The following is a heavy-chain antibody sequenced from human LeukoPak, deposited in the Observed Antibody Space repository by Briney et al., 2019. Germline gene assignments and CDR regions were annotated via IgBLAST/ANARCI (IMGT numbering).Heavy chain of an antibody. D-gene: IGHD6-19*01. CDR3: ARDRSSGWPGVVDY. Sequence: QPGGSLRLSCAASGFTLSSYSMNWVRQAPGKGLEWVSYISSSSSTINYADSVKGRFTISRDNAKNSLYLQMNSLRAEDAAVYYCARDRSSGWPGVVDYWGQGTLVTVSS. J-gene: IGHJ4*02. CDR2: ISSSSSTI. V-gene: IGHV3-48*04. CDR1: GFTLSSYS.